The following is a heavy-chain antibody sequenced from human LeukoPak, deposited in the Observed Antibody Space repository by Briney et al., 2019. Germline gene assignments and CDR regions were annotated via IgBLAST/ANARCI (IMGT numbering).Heavy chain of an antibody. CDR3: SRALGGLGELLGYYYYCMDV. Sequence: SVNVSCKASGGTFSSYAISWVRQAPGQGLEWMGGIIPIFGTANYAQKFQGRVANTADESTSTAYMALSSQRCEDTAVYFCSRALGGLGELLGYYYYCMDVWGQAPTVTVPS. CDR2: IIPIFGTA. V-gene: IGHV1-69*01. D-gene: IGHD3-10*01. J-gene: IGHJ6*02. CDR1: GGTFSSYA.